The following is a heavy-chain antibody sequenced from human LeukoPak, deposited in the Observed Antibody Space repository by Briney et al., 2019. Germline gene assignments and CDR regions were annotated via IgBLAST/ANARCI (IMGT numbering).Heavy chain of an antibody. CDR1: GFTFDHYA. D-gene: IGHD3-10*01. Sequence: GGSLRLSCAASGFTFDHYAMHWVRHAPGKGLEWVSLISGDGGSTYYADSVKGRFTISRDNSKNTLYLQMNSLRAEDTAVYYCARDRVLLWFGELYGMDVWGQGTTVTVSS. CDR2: ISGDGGST. J-gene: IGHJ6*02. CDR3: ARDRVLLWFGELYGMDV. V-gene: IGHV3-43*02.